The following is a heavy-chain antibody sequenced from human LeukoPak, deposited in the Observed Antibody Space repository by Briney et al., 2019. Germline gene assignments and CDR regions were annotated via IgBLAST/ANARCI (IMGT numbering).Heavy chain of an antibody. CDR3: ARNRDYDILTGYYHRNYYYMTS. J-gene: IGHJ6*03. V-gene: IGHV1-2*02. D-gene: IGHD3-9*01. CDR1: GYTFTGYY. Sequence: GASVKVSCKASGYTFTGYYMHWVRQAPGQGLEWMGWINPNSGGTNYAQKFQGRVTMTRDTSISTAYMELSRLRSDDTAVYYCARNRDYDILTGYYHRNYYYMTSGAKGPRSPSP. CDR2: INPNSGGT.